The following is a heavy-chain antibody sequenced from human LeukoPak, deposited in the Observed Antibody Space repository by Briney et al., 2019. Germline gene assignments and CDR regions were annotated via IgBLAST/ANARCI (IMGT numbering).Heavy chain of an antibody. Sequence: APVKVSCKASGYTFTSYGISWVRQAPGQGLEWMGWISAYNGNTNYAQKLQGRVTMTTDTSTSTAYMELRSLRSDDTAVYYCARFTTRWFGELLYYYYGMDVWGKGTTVTVSS. CDR3: ARFTTRWFGELLYYYYGMDV. J-gene: IGHJ6*04. V-gene: IGHV1-18*04. CDR2: ISAYNGNT. CDR1: GYTFTSYG. D-gene: IGHD3-10*01.